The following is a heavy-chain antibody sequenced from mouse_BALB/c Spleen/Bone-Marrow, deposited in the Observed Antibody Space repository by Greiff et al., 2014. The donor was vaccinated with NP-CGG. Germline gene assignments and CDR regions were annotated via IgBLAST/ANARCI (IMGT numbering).Heavy chain of an antibody. Sequence: VQLQQSGAELVKPGASVKLSCTASGFNIKDTYMHWVKQRPKQGLEWIGRIDPANGNTKYDPKFQGKATITADTSSNTAYLQLSSLTSEDTAVYYCARYDYGWYFYVWGAGTTVTVSS. J-gene: IGHJ1*01. D-gene: IGHD1-1*01. CDR2: IDPANGNT. V-gene: IGHV14-3*02. CDR1: GFNIKDTY. CDR3: ARYDYGWYFYV.